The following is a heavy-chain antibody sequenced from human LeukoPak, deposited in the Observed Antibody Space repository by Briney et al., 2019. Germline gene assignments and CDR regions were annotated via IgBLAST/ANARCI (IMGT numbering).Heavy chain of an antibody. CDR3: ARGRFGEFSLDY. J-gene: IGHJ4*02. CDR2: ISSSNSYI. CDR1: GFTFSSYS. D-gene: IGHD3-10*01. V-gene: IGHV3-21*01. Sequence: GGSLRLSCAASGFTFSSYSMHWVRQAPGRGLEWVSSISSSNSYIYYADSVKGRFTISRDNAKNSLYLQMNSLRAEDTAVYYCARGRFGEFSLDYWGQGTLVTVSS.